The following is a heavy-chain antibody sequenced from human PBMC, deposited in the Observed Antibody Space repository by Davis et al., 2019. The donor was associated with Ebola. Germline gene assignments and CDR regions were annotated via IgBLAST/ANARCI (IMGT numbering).Heavy chain of an antibody. CDR1: GYSFTTYW. J-gene: IGHJ2*01. Sequence: GESLKISCKGSGYSFTTYWIGWVRQLPGKGLEWMGIIYPGDSDTRYSPSFQGQVTISADKSISTAYLQWSSLKASDTAMYYCARRVATSFWYFDLWGRGTLVTVSS. D-gene: IGHD5-12*01. V-gene: IGHV5-51*01. CDR3: ARRVATSFWYFDL. CDR2: IYPGDSDT.